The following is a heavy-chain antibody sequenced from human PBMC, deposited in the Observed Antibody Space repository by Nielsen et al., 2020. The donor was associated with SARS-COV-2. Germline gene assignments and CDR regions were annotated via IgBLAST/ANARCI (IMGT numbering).Heavy chain of an antibody. CDR2: IYYGGST. CDR3: VRIDMATISVDY. D-gene: IGHD5-24*01. J-gene: IGHJ4*02. Sequence: SETLSLTCTVSGASISSSDSYWTWIRQPPGRGLEWIGYIYYGGSTNYNPSLKSRVTISVDTSKNQFSLKVNSVTAADTAVYYCVRIDMATISVDYWGRGTLVTVSS. CDR1: GASISSSDSY. V-gene: IGHV4-61*08.